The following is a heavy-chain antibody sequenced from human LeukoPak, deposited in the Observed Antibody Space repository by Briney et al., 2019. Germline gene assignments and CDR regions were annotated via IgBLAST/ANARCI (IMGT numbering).Heavy chain of an antibody. CDR3: AKWSELPYFDY. CDR2: ISRSGTAL. Sequence: GGSLRLSCATSGFIFSTYEMNWVRQAPGKGLKWFAHISRSGTALYHADSVKGRFTISRDNARNSLELQMNSLRAEDTAVYYCAKWSELPYFDYWGQGAPVTVSS. D-gene: IGHD2-15*01. J-gene: IGHJ4*02. CDR1: GFIFSTYE. V-gene: IGHV3-48*03.